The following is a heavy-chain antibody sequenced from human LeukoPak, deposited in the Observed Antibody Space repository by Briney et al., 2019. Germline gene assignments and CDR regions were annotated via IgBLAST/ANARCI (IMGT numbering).Heavy chain of an antibody. CDR2: INHSGST. D-gene: IGHD3-10*01. CDR3: ARDPWYYYGSGSYYTLDY. CDR1: GGSFSGYY. J-gene: IGHJ4*02. V-gene: IGHV4-34*01. Sequence: SETLSLTCAVYGGSFSGYYWSWIRQPPGKGLEWIGEINHSGSTNYNPSLKSRVTISVDTSKNQFSLKLSSVTAADTAVYYCARDPWYYYGSGSYYTLDYWGQGTLVTVSS.